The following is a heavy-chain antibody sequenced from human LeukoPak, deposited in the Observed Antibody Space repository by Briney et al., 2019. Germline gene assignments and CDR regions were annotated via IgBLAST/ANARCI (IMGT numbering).Heavy chain of an antibody. J-gene: IGHJ6*02. CDR1: GGTFSSYA. Sequence: ASVKVSCKASGGTFSSYAISWVRQAPGQGLEWMGRIIPILGIANYAQKFQGRVTITADKSTSTAYMELSSLRSEDTAVYYCARGVGSSSYYYYGMDVWGQGTTVTVSS. D-gene: IGHD6-6*01. CDR2: IIPILGIA. V-gene: IGHV1-69*04. CDR3: ARGVGSSSYYYYGMDV.